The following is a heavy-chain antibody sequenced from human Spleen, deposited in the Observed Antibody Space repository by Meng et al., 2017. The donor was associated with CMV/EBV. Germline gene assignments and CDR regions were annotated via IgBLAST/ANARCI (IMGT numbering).Heavy chain of an antibody. J-gene: IGHJ4*02. CDR2: ISPYNGNA. D-gene: IGHD3-3*01. CDR1: GYNFISYG. Sequence: CEVSGYNFISYGISWVRQAPGQGPEWMGWISPYNGNANYAQSFQGRVSLTTDTSTNTAYMELRRLKSDDTAVYYCASMDFRSGYPHDFWGQGTLVTVSS. CDR3: ASMDFRSGYPHDF. V-gene: IGHV1-18*01.